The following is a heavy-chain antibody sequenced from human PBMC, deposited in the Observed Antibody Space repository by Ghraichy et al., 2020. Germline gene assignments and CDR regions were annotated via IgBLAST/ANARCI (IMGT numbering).Heavy chain of an antibody. CDR1: GFTFSSYS. CDR3: ARDPRSGYYTLDY. CDR2: ISSSSSYI. V-gene: IGHV3-21*01. D-gene: IGHD5-12*01. J-gene: IGHJ4*02. Sequence: GVSLNISCAASGFTFSSYSMNWVRQAPGKGLEWVSSISSSSSYIYYADSVKGRFTISRDNAKNSLYLQMNSLRAEDTAVYYCARDPRSGYYTLDYWGQGTLVTVSS.